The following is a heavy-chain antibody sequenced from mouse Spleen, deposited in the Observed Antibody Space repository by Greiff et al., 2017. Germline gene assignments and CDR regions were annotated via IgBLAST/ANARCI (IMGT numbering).Heavy chain of an antibody. D-gene: IGHD2-1*01. CDR2: IDPETGGT. J-gene: IGHJ2*01. Sequence: QVQLQQSGAELVRPGASVTLSCKASGYTFTAYEMHWVKQTPVQGLEWIGAIDPETGGTAYNQKFKGKAILTADKSSSTAYMELRSLTTEDYAVYCCTRGDGNYGFDYWGQGTTLPVSS. CDR3: TRGDGNYGFDY. V-gene: IGHV1-15*01. CDR1: GYTFTAYE.